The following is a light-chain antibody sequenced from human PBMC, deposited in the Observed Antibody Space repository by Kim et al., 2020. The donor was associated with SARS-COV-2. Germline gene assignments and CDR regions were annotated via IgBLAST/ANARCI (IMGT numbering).Light chain of an antibody. CDR2: EVS. CDR1: SSDVGGYSY. CDR3: TSYAGSNNLV. J-gene: IGLJ2*01. V-gene: IGLV2-8*01. Sequence: QSALTQPPSASGSPGQSVTISCTGTSSDVGGYSYVSWYQQHPGKAPKLIIYEVSKRPSGVPNRFSGSKSGDTASLTVSGLQADDEADYYCTSYAGSNNLVFGGGTKVTVL.